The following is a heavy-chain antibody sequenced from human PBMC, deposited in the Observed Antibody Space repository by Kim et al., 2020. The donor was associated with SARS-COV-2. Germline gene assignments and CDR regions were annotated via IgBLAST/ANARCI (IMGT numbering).Heavy chain of an antibody. CDR2: IYPGDSDT. V-gene: IGHV5-51*01. CDR1: GYSFTSYW. D-gene: IGHD3-10*01. J-gene: IGHJ4*02. Sequence: GESLKISCKGSGYSFTSYWIGWVRQMPGKGLEWMGIIYPGDSDTRYSPSFQGQVTISADKSISTAYLQWSSLKASDTAMYYCARSPSRPYGSGSYLADYWGQGTLVTVSS. CDR3: ARSPSRPYGSGSYLADY.